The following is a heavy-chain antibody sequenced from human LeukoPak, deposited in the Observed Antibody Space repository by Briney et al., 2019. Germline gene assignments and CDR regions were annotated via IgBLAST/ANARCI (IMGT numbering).Heavy chain of an antibody. CDR2: IYTSGST. CDR1: GGSISSYY. J-gene: IGHJ5*02. V-gene: IGHV4-4*07. CDR3: ARVGYSSSWYSQFDP. Sequence: SETLSLTCTVSGGSISSYYWSWTRQPAGKGLEWIGRIYTSGSTNYNPSLKSRVTMSVDTSKNQFSLKLSSVTAADTAVYYCARVGYSSSWYSQFDPWGQGTLVTVSS. D-gene: IGHD6-13*01.